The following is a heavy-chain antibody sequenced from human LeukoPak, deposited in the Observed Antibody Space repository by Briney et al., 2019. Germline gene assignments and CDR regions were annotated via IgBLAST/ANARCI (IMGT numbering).Heavy chain of an antibody. Sequence: SVKVSCKASGGTFISYAISWVRQAPGQGLEWMGGIIPIFGTANYAQKFQGRVTITADESTSTAYMELSSLRSEDTAVYYCARPTVGSYYYYGMDVWGQGTTVTVSS. V-gene: IGHV1-69*13. CDR2: IIPIFGTA. CDR3: ARPTVGSYYYYGMDV. CDR1: GGTFISYA. J-gene: IGHJ6*02. D-gene: IGHD4-23*01.